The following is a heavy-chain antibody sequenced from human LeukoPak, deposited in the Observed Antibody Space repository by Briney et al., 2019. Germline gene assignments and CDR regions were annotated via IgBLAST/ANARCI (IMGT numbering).Heavy chain of an antibody. D-gene: IGHD5-24*01. CDR2: IYYSGST. Sequence: SETLSLTCTVSGGAISSYYWSWIRQPPGKGLEWIGYIYYSGSTNYNPSLKSRVTISVDTSKNQFSLKLSSVTAADTAVYYCARSRDGYFGIYFDYWGQGTLVTVSS. CDR1: GGAISSYY. J-gene: IGHJ4*02. V-gene: IGHV4-59*01. CDR3: ARSRDGYFGIYFDY.